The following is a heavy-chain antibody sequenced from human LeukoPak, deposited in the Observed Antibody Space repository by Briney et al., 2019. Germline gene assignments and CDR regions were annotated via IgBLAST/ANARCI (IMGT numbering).Heavy chain of an antibody. D-gene: IGHD3-3*02. CDR1: GFTFSTYA. CDR2: ISDSGGAI. V-gene: IGHV3-23*01. CDR3: ARIGSAAFTDY. J-gene: IGHJ4*02. Sequence: PGGSLRLSCAASGFTFSTYALNWVRQPPGKGLECFSAISDSGGAIYYADSVKGRFTMSRDNSKNSLFLQMNSLRAEDTAVYYCARIGSAAFTDYWGQGALVTVSS.